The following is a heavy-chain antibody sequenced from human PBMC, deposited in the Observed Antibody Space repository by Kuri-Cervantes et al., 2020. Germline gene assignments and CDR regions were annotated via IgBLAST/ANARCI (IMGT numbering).Heavy chain of an antibody. D-gene: IGHD4-17*01. CDR1: GFTFDDYA. CDR2: ISGNSGSI. J-gene: IGHJ3*02. Sequence: SLKISCAASGFTFDDYAMHWVRQAPGKGLEWVSGISGNSGSIGYADSVKGRFTISRDKAKNYLYLQMNSLRAEETSLYYCAKVHTCGETDYGDLRNAFDIWGQGTMVTVSS. V-gene: IGHV3-9*01. CDR3: AKVHTCGETDYGDLRNAFDI.